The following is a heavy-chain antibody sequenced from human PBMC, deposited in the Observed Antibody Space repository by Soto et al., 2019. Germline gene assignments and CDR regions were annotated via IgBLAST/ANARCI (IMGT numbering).Heavy chain of an antibody. J-gene: IGHJ6*02. CDR1: GGSISSGGYY. D-gene: IGHD5-12*01. Sequence: PSETLSLTCTVSGGSISSGGYYWSWIRQHPGKGLEWIGYIYYSGSTYYNPSLKSRVTISVDTSKNQFSLKLSSVAAADTAVYYCARAWKEMATILSYYYYGMDVWGQGTTVTV. V-gene: IGHV4-31*03. CDR2: IYYSGST. CDR3: ARAWKEMATILSYYYYGMDV.